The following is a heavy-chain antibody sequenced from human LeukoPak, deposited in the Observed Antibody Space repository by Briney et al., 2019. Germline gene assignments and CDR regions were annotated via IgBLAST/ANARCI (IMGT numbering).Heavy chain of an antibody. CDR2: ISISGDTI. CDR1: GFTFSSYA. D-gene: IGHD2-2*01. Sequence: PGGSLRLSCAASGFTFSSYAMNWVRQAPGKGLEWLSHISISGDTIHYADSVEGRFTISRDNAKNSVYLQMTSLRAEDTALYYCAKDATAVPGTVYMDVWGKGTTVTVSS. J-gene: IGHJ6*03. V-gene: IGHV3-48*03. CDR3: AKDATAVPGTVYMDV.